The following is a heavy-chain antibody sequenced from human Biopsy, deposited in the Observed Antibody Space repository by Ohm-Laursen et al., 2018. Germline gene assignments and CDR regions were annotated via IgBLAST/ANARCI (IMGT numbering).Heavy chain of an antibody. CDR1: GYSFTSYY. J-gene: IGHJ1*01. V-gene: IGHV1-69*06. CDR2: NIPILGTG. D-gene: IGHD3-9*01. Sequence: SSVKVSCKASGYSFTSYYMHWVRQAPGQGLEWLGGNIPILGTGNYAHQFQDRVTVVADTSTSTATMELRSLRSDDTAVYYCATKLTGYFHHWGQGTLVTVSS. CDR3: ATKLTGYFHH.